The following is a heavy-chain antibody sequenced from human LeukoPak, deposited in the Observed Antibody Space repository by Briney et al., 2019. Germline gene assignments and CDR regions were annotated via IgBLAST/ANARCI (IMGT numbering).Heavy chain of an antibody. D-gene: IGHD2-21*02. J-gene: IGHJ1*01. CDR2: INPDGRDT. Sequence: GGSLRLSCVVSGFTFNRCWMDWVRQAPGKGLEWVAHINPDGRDTYYVDSVKGRFTISRDNAQNSMYLQMNSPRVEDTAVYYCTSWGDTTAEYFQRWGQGTLVTVSS. V-gene: IGHV3-7*01. CDR3: TSWGDTTAEYFQR. CDR1: GFTFNRCW.